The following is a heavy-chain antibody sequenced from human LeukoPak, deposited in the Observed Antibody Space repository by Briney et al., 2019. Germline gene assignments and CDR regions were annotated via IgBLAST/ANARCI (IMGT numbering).Heavy chain of an antibody. CDR3: ASSGWSLLYYFDY. J-gene: IGHJ4*02. D-gene: IGHD6-19*01. Sequence: GGSLRLSCAASGFTFSDYYMSWIRQAPGKGLEWVSYISSSGSTIYYADSVKGRFTISRDNAKNTLYLQMNSLRAEDTAVYYCASSGWSLLYYFDYWGQGTLVTVSS. CDR2: ISSSGSTI. CDR1: GFTFSDYY. V-gene: IGHV3-11*04.